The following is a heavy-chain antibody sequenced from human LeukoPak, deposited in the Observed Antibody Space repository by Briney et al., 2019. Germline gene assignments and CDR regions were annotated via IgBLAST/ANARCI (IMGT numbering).Heavy chain of an antibody. V-gene: IGHV1-18*01. CDR3: ARENYYDSSGYYNLVDY. Sequence: ASVKVSCKASGYTFTSYGISWVRQAPGQGLEWMGWISAYNGNTNYAQKLQGRVTMTTDTSTSTAYMGLRSPRSDDTAVYYCARENYYDSSGYYNLVDYWGQGTLVSVSS. D-gene: IGHD3-22*01. J-gene: IGHJ4*02. CDR1: GYTFTSYG. CDR2: ISAYNGNT.